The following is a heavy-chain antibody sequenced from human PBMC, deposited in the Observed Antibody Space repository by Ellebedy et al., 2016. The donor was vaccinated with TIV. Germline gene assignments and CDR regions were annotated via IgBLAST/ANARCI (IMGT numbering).Heavy chain of an antibody. D-gene: IGHD3-3*01. J-gene: IGHJ5*02. CDR3: ARGEDDFWSGQSNWFDP. V-gene: IGHV4-59*01. CDR1: GGSISSYY. Sequence: SETLSLXXTVSGGSISSYYWSWIRQPPGKGLEWIGYIYYSGSTNYNPSLKSRVTISVDTSKNQFSLKLSSVTAADTAVYYCARGEDDFWSGQSNWFDPWGQGTLVTVSS. CDR2: IYYSGST.